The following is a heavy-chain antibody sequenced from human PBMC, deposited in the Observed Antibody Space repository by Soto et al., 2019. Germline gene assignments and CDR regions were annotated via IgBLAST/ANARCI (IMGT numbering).Heavy chain of an antibody. D-gene: IGHD6-19*01. CDR3: ASGRGGWYFDH. J-gene: IGHJ4*02. V-gene: IGHV1-3*01. CDR2: INAGTAQV. CDR1: GGTFTRFA. Sequence: QVQLVQSGSEVKKPGASLKVSCKASGGTFTRFALHWVRQAPGQRLEWMGWINAGTAQVKYAENFQGRVTITRDTSARTAYLELTSLRSEDTAIYYCASGRGGWYFDHWGQGTLVSVSS.